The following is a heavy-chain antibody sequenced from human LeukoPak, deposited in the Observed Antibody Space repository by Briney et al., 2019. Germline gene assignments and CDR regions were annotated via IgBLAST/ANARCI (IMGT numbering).Heavy chain of an antibody. CDR1: GYTFTGYY. D-gene: IGHD6-19*01. J-gene: IGHJ2*01. CDR2: INPNSGGT. CDR3: ARSGSSGWYGYWYFDL. V-gene: IGHV1-2*02. Sequence: ASVKVSCKASGYTFTGYYMHWVRQAPGQGLEWMGWINPNSGGTNYAQKFQGRVTMTRDTSISTAYMELSRLRSDDTAVYYCARSGSSGWYGYWYFDLWGRGTLVTVSS.